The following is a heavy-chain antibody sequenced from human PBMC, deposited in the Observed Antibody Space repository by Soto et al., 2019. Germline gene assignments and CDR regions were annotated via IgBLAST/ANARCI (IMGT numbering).Heavy chain of an antibody. CDR3: ARGSYGSGGYFQAYFDF. Sequence: TSETLSLTCSVSGGSISSTGYYWSWIRQTPGKGLEWIGYIYHTGSTKYNPSLKSRLSISIDTSKNQFPLRLSSLTAADTALYYCARGSYGSGGYFQAYFDFWGQGTLVTVSS. CDR2: IYHTGST. CDR1: GGSISSTGYY. D-gene: IGHD3-10*01. V-gene: IGHV4-31*03. J-gene: IGHJ4*02.